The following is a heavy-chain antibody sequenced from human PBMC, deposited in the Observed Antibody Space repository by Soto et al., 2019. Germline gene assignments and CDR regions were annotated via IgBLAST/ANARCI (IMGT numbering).Heavy chain of an antibody. CDR2: ISGSGGST. D-gene: IGHD1-26*01. V-gene: IGHV3-23*01. CDR1: GFTFSSYA. J-gene: IGHJ4*02. CDR3: AKDDTTLPGGLNPNNYFDY. Sequence: GGSLRLSCAASGFTFSSYAMSWVRQAPGKGLEWVSAISGSGGSTYYADSVKGRFTISRDNSKNTLYLQMNSLGAEDTAVYYCAKDDTTLPGGLNPNNYFDYWGQGTLVTVSS.